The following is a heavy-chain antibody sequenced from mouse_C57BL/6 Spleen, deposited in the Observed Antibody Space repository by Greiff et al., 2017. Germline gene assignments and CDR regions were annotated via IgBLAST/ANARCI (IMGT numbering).Heavy chain of an antibody. J-gene: IGHJ2*01. CDR1: GYTFTSYW. V-gene: IGHV1-74*01. CDR2: IHPSGSDT. D-gene: IGHD1-1*01. CDR3: ASIITTVVAPDY. Sequence: QVHVQQPGAELVKPGASVKVSCKASGYTFTSYWMHWVKQRPGQGLEWIGRIHPSGSDTNYNQKFKGKATLTEDKSSSTAYMQLSSLTSEDSAVYYCASIITTVVAPDYWGQGTTLTVSS.